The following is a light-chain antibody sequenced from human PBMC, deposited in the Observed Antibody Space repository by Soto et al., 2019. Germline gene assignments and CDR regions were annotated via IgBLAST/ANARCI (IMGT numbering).Light chain of an antibody. J-gene: IGKJ1*01. CDR3: QLYGNSLTWT. Sequence: EIMLTQSPGPLSLSPGERATLSFRASQSVSSSYLAWYQQKPGQAPRLLIYGASSRATGIPDRFSGSGSGTDFTLTISRLEPEDFAVYFCQLYGNSLTWTFGQGTKVDI. CDR2: GAS. V-gene: IGKV3-20*01. CDR1: QSVSSSY.